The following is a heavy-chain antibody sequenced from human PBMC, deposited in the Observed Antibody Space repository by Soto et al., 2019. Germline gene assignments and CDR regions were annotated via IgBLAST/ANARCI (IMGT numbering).Heavy chain of an antibody. CDR1: GYTFTSYG. J-gene: IGHJ6*02. D-gene: IGHD3-9*01. CDR2: ISAYNGNT. V-gene: IGHV1-18*01. Sequence: QVQLVQSGAEVKKPGASVKVSCKASGYTFTSYGISWVRQAPGQGLEWMGWISAYNGNTNYAQKLQGRVTMTTDTPPDTGYMELRSLGSGDTGGEYWGREGDILTCYYPHYHHGMDLWGQGTTVTVSS. CDR3: GREGDILTCYYPHYHHGMDL.